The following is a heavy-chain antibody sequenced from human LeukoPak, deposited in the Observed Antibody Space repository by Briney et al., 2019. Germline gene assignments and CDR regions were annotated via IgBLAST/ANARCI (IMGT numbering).Heavy chain of an antibody. V-gene: IGHV5-51*01. D-gene: IGHD1-26*01. J-gene: IGHJ4*02. CDR2: IYPSDSDT. Sequence: GESLKISCKGSGYIFTRNWIGWVRQMPGKGLEWMGIIYPSDSDTRYSPSFQGQVTISADKSISTAYLQWSSLKASDTAMYYCARHVPYSGSYYFDYWGQGTLVTVPS. CDR3: ARHVPYSGSYYFDY. CDR1: GYIFTRNW.